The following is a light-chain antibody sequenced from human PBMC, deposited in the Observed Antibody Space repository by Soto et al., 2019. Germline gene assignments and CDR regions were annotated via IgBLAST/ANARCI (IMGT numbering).Light chain of an antibody. V-gene: IGLV2-14*01. CDR3: SSYTTYSTLDV. Sequence: QSALTQPASVSGSPGQSITISCTGTSSDVGGYDSVSWYQQHPGKAPNLVIFDVSNRPSGVSNRFSGSKSGNTASLTISGLQAEDEADYYCSSYTTYSTLDVFGTGTKLTVL. J-gene: IGLJ1*01. CDR1: SSDVGGYDS. CDR2: DVS.